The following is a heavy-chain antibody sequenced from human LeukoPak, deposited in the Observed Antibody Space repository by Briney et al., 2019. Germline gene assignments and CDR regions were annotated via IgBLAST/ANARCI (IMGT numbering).Heavy chain of an antibody. Sequence: PSETLSLTCTVSGVSISSYYWSWIRQPPGKGLEWIGDIHNSGSTNYNPSLKSRLTISMDVSNNQFSLKLNSVTAADTAVYYCARGYYDHVWGPTYHYWGQGTLVTVSS. V-gene: IGHV4-59*01. J-gene: IGHJ4*02. CDR3: ARGYYDHVWGPTYHY. D-gene: IGHD3-16*01. CDR1: GVSISSYY. CDR2: IHNSGST.